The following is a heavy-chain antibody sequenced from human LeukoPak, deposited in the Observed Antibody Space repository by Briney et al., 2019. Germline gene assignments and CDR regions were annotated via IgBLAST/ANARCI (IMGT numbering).Heavy chain of an antibody. D-gene: IGHD3-10*01. CDR3: TTCTTFYYGSGSSPD. Sequence: GGSLRLSCAASRFTFSNAWMSWFRQAPGKGLEWVGRIKSKTDGGTTDYAAPVKGRFTISRDDSKNTLYLQMNSLKTDDTAVYYCTTCTTFYYGSGSSPDWGQGTLVTVSS. CDR2: IKSKTDGGTT. J-gene: IGHJ4*02. V-gene: IGHV3-15*01. CDR1: RFTFSNAW.